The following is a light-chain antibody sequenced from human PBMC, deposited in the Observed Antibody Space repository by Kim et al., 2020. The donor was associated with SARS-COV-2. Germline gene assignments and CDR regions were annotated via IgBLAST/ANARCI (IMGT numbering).Light chain of an antibody. CDR1: QSVLYSSNQKNY. V-gene: IGKV4-1*01. CDR3: QQYCNTPYT. CDR2: WAS. Sequence: DIVMIPSPDSLAVSLGERATINCKSSQSVLYSSNQKNYLAWYQQKPGQPPKLHIYWASTRDSGVPDRFSGSGSGTEFTLIVSRLQAEDVAVYYCQQYCNTPYTFGQGAKLEI. J-gene: IGKJ2*01.